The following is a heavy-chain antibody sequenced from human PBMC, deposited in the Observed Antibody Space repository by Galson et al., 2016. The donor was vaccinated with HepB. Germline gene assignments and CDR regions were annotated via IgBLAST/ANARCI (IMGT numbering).Heavy chain of an antibody. CDR1: GGTFSSYA. J-gene: IGHJ3*02. D-gene: IGHD2-2*01. CDR3: ARDRCSSTSCYVGADAFDI. V-gene: IGHV1-69*13. CDR2: LIPIFCTA. Sequence: SVKVSCKASGGTFSSYAISWVRQAPGQGLEWMGGLIPIFCTANYAQKFQGRVTITADESTSTAYMELSSLRSEDTAVYYCARDRCSSTSCYVGADAFDIWGQGTMVIVSS.